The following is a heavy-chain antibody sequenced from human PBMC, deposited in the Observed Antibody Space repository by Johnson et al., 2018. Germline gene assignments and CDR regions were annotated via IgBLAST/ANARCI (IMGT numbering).Heavy chain of an antibody. CDR1: GGSISSYY. CDR2: IYYSGST. D-gene: IGHD6-13*01. J-gene: IGHJ6*03. V-gene: IGHV4-59*01. CDR3: ARVEQQLFDYYYYYYMDV. Sequence: QVQLQESGPGLVKPSETLSLTCTVSGGSISSYYWSWIRQPPGKGLEWIGYIYYSGSTNYNPSLKSRVTISVDMSKNQFSLKLSSVTAADTAVYYCARVEQQLFDYYYYYYMDVWGKGTTVTVSS.